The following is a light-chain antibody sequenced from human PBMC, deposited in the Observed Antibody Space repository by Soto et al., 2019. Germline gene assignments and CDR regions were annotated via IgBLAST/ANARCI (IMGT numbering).Light chain of an antibody. CDR3: GADHGSGSTWV. CDR1: SGYSNYK. V-gene: IGLV9-49*01. CDR2: VGTGGIVA. J-gene: IGLJ2*01. Sequence: QPVLTQSPSASASLGASVTLTCTLSSGYSNYKVDWYQQRPGKGPQFVMGVGTGGIVASKGDGIPDRFSVLGSGLNRNLAIKNIQKEDESDYHCGADHGSGSTWVFDGGTKLTVL.